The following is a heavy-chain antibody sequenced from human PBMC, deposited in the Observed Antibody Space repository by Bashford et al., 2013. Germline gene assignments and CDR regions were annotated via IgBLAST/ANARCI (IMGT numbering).Heavy chain of an antibody. CDR2: ISSSGIYI. CDR3: ARVDSSSSFFYDAMDV. V-gene: IGHV3-11*06. CDR1: GFTFSDYY. Sequence: GSLRLSCAASGFTFSDYYMSWIRQAPGKGLEWVSSISSSGIYIHYADSVKGRFTISRDNAKNSLYLQMNSLRAEDTAVYYCARVDSSSSFFYDAMDVWGQGTTVTVSS. D-gene: IGHD6-6*01. J-gene: IGHJ6*02.